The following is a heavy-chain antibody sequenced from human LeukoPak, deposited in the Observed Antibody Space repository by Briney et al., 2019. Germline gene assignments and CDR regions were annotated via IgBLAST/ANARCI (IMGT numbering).Heavy chain of an antibody. Sequence: SETLSLTCAVSGDSISTTNYYWGWIRQPPGKGLEWIGIIYYSGITHYNPSLKSRVTILVDTSKNQFSLKLSSVTDADTAVYYCARVSRSRYCSSTSCPQWVDYWGQGTLVTVSS. D-gene: IGHD2-2*01. CDR3: ARVSRSRYCSSTSCPQWVDY. J-gene: IGHJ4*02. CDR1: GDSISTTNYY. CDR2: IYYSGIT. V-gene: IGHV4-39*01.